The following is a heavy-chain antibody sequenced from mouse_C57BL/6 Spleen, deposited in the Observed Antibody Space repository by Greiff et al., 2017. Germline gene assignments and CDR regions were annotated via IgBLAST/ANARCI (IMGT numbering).Heavy chain of an antibody. Sequence: EVQLQQSGPELVKPGASVKMSCKASGYTFTDYNMHWVKQSHGKSLEWIGYINPNNGGTSYNQKFKGKATLTVNKSSSTAYMELRSLTSEDSAVYCCASPDSSGPWFAYWGQGTLVTVSA. CDR2: INPNNGGT. CDR3: ASPDSSGPWFAY. D-gene: IGHD3-2*02. CDR1: GYTFTDYN. J-gene: IGHJ3*01. V-gene: IGHV1-22*01.